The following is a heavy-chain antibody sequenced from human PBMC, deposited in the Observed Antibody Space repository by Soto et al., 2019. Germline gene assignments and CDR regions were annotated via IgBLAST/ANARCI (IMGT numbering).Heavy chain of an antibody. CDR3: AKGVEWFGEVDYYGMDV. CDR1: GFTFDDYA. CDR2: ISWNSGSI. D-gene: IGHD3-10*01. J-gene: IGHJ6*02. V-gene: IGHV3-9*01. Sequence: GGSLRLSCAASGFTFDDYAMHWVRQAPGKGLEWVSGISWNSGSIGYADSVKGRFTISRDNAKNSLYLQMNSLRAEDTALYYCAKGVEWFGEVDYYGMDVWGQGTTVTVSS.